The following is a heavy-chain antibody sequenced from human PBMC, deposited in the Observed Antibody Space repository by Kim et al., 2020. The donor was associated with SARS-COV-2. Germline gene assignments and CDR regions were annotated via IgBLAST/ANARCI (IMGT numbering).Heavy chain of an antibody. CDR3: ARDREQMVAATTLWFDP. Sequence: SETLSLTCTVSGCSISSYYWSWIRQPAGKGLEWIRRIYTSGSTNYNPSLKSRFTMSVDTSKNQFSMKLSSVTTTDTAVYYCARDREQMVAATTLWFDPWGQGTLVTVS. D-gene: IGHD2-15*01. CDR2: IYTSGST. J-gene: IGHJ5*02. V-gene: IGHV4-4*07. CDR1: GCSISSYY.